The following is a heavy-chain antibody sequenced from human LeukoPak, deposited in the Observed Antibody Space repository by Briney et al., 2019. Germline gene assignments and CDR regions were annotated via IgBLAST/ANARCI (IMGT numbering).Heavy chain of an antibody. CDR2: ISSSSSYI. V-gene: IGHV3-21*01. D-gene: IGHD3-22*01. Sequence: GGSLRLSCAASGFTFSSYSVNWVRQAPGKGLEWVSSISSSSSYIYYADSVKGRFTTSRDNAKNSLYLQMNSLRAEDTAVYYCARDMRDAGITMIVVGAFDIWGQGTMVTVSS. CDR3: ARDMRDAGITMIVVGAFDI. J-gene: IGHJ3*02. CDR1: GFTFSSYS.